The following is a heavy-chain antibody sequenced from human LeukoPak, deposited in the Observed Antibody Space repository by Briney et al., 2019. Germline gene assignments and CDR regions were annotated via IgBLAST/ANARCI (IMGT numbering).Heavy chain of an antibody. V-gene: IGHV4-34*01. CDR3: ARGANFWSGYYTNSFDP. Sequence: SETLSLTCAVYGGSFSGYYWSWIRQPPGKGLEWIGEINHSGSTNYNPSLKSRVTISVDTSKNQFSLKLSSVTAADTAVYYCARGANFWSGYYTNSFDPWGQGTLVTVSS. J-gene: IGHJ5*02. CDR2: INHSGST. CDR1: GGSFSGYY. D-gene: IGHD3-3*01.